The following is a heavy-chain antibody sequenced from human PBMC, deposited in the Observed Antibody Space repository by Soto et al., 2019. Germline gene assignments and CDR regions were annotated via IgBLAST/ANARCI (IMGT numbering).Heavy chain of an antibody. CDR3: AKAPGSNTYFFYGMDV. J-gene: IGHJ6*02. V-gene: IGHV3-30*18. CDR1: GFTFSTSG. D-gene: IGHD4-4*01. CDR2: TSYDEGKK. Sequence: QVQLVESGGGVVQPGTSLRLSCAAAGFTFSTSGMHWVRQAPGKGLEWVAATSYDEGKKYYADSVKGRFTISRDNSKNTLYLQMSSLRGDDTAVYFCAKAPGSNTYFFYGMDVWGQGTTVTVSS.